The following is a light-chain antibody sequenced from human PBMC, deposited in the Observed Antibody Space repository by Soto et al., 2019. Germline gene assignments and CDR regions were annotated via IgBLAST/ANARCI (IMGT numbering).Light chain of an antibody. Sequence: QSALTQPASVSGSPGQSITISCTGTSSDVDNYNYVSWYQHHPGKAPKLMIYEVSNRPSGVSNRFSGSKSGTSASLAISGLRSEDEANYYCAVWDGNLSGVVFGGGTKLTVL. CDR2: EVS. CDR1: SSDVDNYNY. J-gene: IGLJ2*01. V-gene: IGLV2-14*01. CDR3: AVWDGNLSGVV.